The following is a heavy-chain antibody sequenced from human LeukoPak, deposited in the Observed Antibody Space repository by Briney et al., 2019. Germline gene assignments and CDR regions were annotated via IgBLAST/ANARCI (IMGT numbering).Heavy chain of an antibody. J-gene: IGHJ4*02. D-gene: IGHD4-17*01. CDR3: AKDRGVYGDYGYYFDY. CDR1: GFTFSDYA. V-gene: IGHV3-23*01. CDR2: ISGSGSST. Sequence: PGGSLRLSCAASGFTFSDYAMSWVRQAPGKGLEWVSAISGSGSSTYYAASVKGRFTISRDNSKNTLYLQMNSLRAEDTAVYYCAKDRGVYGDYGYYFDYWGQGTLVTVSS.